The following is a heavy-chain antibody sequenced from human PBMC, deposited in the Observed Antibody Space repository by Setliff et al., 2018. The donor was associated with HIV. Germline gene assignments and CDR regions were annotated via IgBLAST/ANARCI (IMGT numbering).Heavy chain of an antibody. V-gene: IGHV4-34*01. J-gene: IGHJ4*02. CDR2: INHSGST. Sequence: PSETLSLTCAVYGGSFSGYYWSWIRQPPGKGLEWIGEINHSGSTNYNPSLKSRVTISVDTSKNQFSLKLSSVTAADTAVYYCARGMGGSDYWGQGTLVTVSS. CDR1: GGSFSGYY. CDR3: ARGMGGSDY. D-gene: IGHD3-16*01.